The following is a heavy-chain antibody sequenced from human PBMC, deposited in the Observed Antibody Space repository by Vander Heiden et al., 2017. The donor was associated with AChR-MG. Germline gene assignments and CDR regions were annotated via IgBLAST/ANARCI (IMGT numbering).Heavy chain of an antibody. CDR1: GGSFRGYY. D-gene: IGHD3-22*01. CDR3: ARTRTYYYDSSGYLPFVY. CDR2: INHSGST. J-gene: IGHJ4*02. V-gene: IGHV4-34*01. Sequence: QVQLQQWGAGLLKPSETLSLTCAVYGGSFRGYYWSWIRQPPGKGLEWIGEINHSGSTNYNPSLKSRVTISVDTSKNQFSLKLSSVTAADTAVYYCARTRTYYYDSSGYLPFVYWGQGTLVTVSS.